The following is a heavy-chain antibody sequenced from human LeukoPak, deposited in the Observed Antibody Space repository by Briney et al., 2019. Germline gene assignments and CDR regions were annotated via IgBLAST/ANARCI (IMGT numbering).Heavy chain of an antibody. CDR1: GYSFTSYW. CDR2: IYPGDSDT. Sequence: GESMKISCKGSGYSFTSYWIGWVRQMPGKGLGWMGIIYPGDSDTRYSPSFQGQVTISADKSISTAYLQWSSLKASDTAMYYCARLSVAPIRGDFDYWGQGTLVTVSS. V-gene: IGHV5-51*01. CDR3: ARLSVAPIRGDFDY. D-gene: IGHD5-12*01. J-gene: IGHJ4*02.